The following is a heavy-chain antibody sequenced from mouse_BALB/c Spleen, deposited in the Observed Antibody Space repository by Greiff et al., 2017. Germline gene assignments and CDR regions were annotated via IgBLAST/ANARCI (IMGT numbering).Heavy chain of an antibody. D-gene: IGHD1-1*01. J-gene: IGHJ4*01. Sequence: EVQGVESGGGLVQPGGSRKLSCAASGFTFSSFGMHWVRQAPEKGLEWVAYISSGSSTIYYADTVKGRFTISRDNPKNTLFLQMTSLRSEDTAMYYCARLRRGAMDYWGQGTSVTVSS. CDR1: GFTFSSFG. CDR2: ISSGSSTI. V-gene: IGHV5-17*02. CDR3: ARLRRGAMDY.